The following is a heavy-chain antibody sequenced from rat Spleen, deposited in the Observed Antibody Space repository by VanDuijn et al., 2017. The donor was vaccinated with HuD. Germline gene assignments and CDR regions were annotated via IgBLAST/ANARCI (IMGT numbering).Heavy chain of an antibody. V-gene: IGHV3-1*01. J-gene: IGHJ1*01. CDR3: ARSLSYAHFYWYFDF. D-gene: IGHD1-12*01. Sequence: EVQLQESGPGLVKPSQSLSLTCSVTGYSITSNYWGWIRKFPGNKMEWMAYISYSGSTGYNPSLKSRISITRDTSKNQFFLQVISVTTEDTATYYCARSLSYAHFYWYFDFWGPGTMVTVSS. CDR1: GYSITSNY. CDR2: ISYSGST.